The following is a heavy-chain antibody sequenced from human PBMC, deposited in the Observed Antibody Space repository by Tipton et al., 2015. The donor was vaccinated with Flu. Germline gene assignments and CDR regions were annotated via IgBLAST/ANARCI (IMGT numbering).Heavy chain of an antibody. CDR2: IYYSGST. Sequence: LSLTCTVSGGSVSSYYWSWIRQPPGKGLEWIGYIYYSGSTNYNPSLKSRVTISVDTSKNQFSLKLSSVTAADTAVYYCARGDCSSTSCLDYWGQGTLVTVSS. D-gene: IGHD2-2*01. J-gene: IGHJ4*02. V-gene: IGHV4-59*02. CDR3: ARGDCSSTSCLDY. CDR1: GGSVSSYY.